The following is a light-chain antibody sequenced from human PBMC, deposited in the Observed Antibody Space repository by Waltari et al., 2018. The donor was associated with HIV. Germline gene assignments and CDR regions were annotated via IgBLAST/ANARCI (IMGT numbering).Light chain of an antibody. V-gene: IGLV4-69*01. Sequence: QLVLTQSPSASASLGASVRLTCTLSSGHSSYVIAWHQQQPEKGPRYLMKVNSDGSHTKGDWIPDRFSGSSSGAERYLTSSSLQSDDEADYYCQTWGTGIWVFGGGTKVTVL. CDR1: SGHSSYV. CDR2: VNSDGSH. CDR3: QTWGTGIWV. J-gene: IGLJ3*02.